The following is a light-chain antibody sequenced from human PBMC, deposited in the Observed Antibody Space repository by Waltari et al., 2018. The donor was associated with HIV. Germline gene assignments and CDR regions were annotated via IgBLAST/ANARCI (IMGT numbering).Light chain of an antibody. CDR3: QQYNKWPLYT. V-gene: IGKV3-15*01. J-gene: IGKJ2*01. Sequence: EIVMTQSPATLSVSPGERATLSCRASQRVSSNLAWYQQRPGQAPRLLIYGASTRATGIPARFSGSGSGTEFTLTISSLQSEDFAVYYCQQYNKWPLYTFGQATKLEIK. CDR2: GAS. CDR1: QRVSSN.